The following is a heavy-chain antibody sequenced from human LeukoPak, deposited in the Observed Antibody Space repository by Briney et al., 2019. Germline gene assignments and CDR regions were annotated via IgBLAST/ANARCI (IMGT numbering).Heavy chain of an antibody. J-gene: IGHJ6*03. Sequence: SETLSLTCAVSGGSISSNNWWIWVRQSPEKGLEWIGEIYHDGSTNYNPSLKSRVTISVDKSKNQFSLKLSSVTAADTAVYYCARAPTSHYDFWSGYYTYYYYYMDVWGKGTTVTVAS. CDR2: IYHDGST. CDR1: GGSISSNNW. D-gene: IGHD3-3*01. CDR3: ARAPTSHYDFWSGYYTYYYYYMDV. V-gene: IGHV4-4*02.